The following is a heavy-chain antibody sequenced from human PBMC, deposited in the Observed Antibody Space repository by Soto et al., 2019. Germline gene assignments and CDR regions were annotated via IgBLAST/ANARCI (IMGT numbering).Heavy chain of an antibody. CDR2: ISGSGGST. D-gene: IGHD2-21*01. J-gene: IGHJ2*01. V-gene: IGHV3-23*01. Sequence: EVQLLESGGGLVQPGGSLRLSCAASGFTFSSYAMSWVRQAPGKGLEWVSAISGSGGSTYYADSVKGRFTISRDNSKNTLYLQMNSLRAEDTAVYYCARETDVVVIHGWYFDLWGRGTLVTVSS. CDR1: GFTFSSYA. CDR3: ARETDVVVIHGWYFDL.